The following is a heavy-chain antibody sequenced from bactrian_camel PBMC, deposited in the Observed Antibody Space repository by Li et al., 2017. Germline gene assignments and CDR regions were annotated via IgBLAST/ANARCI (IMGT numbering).Heavy chain of an antibody. J-gene: IGHJ4*01. CDR3: AAVSKGRHCRLGLNLNF. CDR1: GYTYGRYC. V-gene: IGHV3S55*01. D-gene: IGHD3*01. Sequence: HVQLVESGGDSVQAGGSLRLSCKFSGYTYGRYCMGWFRQAPGKAREAVAIFSTGEKTDYADSVKGRFTISRDSAKSTLWLQMDSLNVEDTAMYYCAAVSKGRHCRLGLNLNFWGQGTQVTV. CDR2: FSTGEKT.